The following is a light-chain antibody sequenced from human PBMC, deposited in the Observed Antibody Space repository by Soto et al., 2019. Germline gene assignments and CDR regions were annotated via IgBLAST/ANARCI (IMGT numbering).Light chain of an antibody. CDR2: GTS. Sequence: EVVMTQSPATLSVSPGERATLSCRASQSVSSNLAWYQHKPGQAPRLLIYGTSNRAAGVPARFSGSGSGTEFTLTISSLQSEDFAVYYCQQYNNWPPEGTFGQGTKVDI. CDR3: QQYNNWPPEGT. V-gene: IGKV3-15*01. CDR1: QSVSSN. J-gene: IGKJ2*01.